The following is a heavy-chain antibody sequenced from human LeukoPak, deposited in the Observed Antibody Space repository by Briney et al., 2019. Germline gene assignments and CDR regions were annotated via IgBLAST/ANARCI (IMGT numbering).Heavy chain of an antibody. V-gene: IGHV3-23*01. CDR1: GFSFSTSS. J-gene: IGHJ2*01. Sequence: GGSLRLSCAASGFSFSTSSMNWVRQAPGKGLEWVSAISGSGDSTYYADSVKGRFTISRDNSKNTLYVQMNRLRAEDTAVYYCAKGRGFGEKYWYFDLWGRGTLVTVSS. D-gene: IGHD3-10*01. CDR2: ISGSGDST. CDR3: AKGRGFGEKYWYFDL.